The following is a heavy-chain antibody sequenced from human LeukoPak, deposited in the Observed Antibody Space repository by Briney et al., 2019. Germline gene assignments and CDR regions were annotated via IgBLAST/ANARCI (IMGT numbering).Heavy chain of an antibody. J-gene: IGHJ4*02. V-gene: IGHV3-23*01. CDR2: ISGSGGST. CDR1: GFTFSSYG. D-gene: IGHD2-2*01. CDR3: AKGGIVVVPTDTDFDY. Sequence: GGSLGLSCAASGFTFSSYGMSWVRQAPGKGLEWVSAISGSGGSTYYADSVKGRFTISRDNSKNTLYLQMNSLRAEDTAVYYCAKGGIVVVPTDTDFDYWGQGTLVTVSS.